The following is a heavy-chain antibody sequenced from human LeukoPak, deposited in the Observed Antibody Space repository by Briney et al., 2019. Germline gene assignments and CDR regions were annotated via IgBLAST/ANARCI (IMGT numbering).Heavy chain of an antibody. CDR1: GFSFSDDF. J-gene: IGHJ6*02. V-gene: IGHV3-11*01. Sequence: PGGSLRLSCAASGFSFSDDFMSWIRQAPGQRPEWVSYISHSGYTIQYADSVKGRFTISRDNAKNLLHLQMNSLRAEDTAVYYCARERGDIVAFWGQGTTVTVSS. D-gene: IGHD2-15*01. CDR2: ISHSGYTI. CDR3: ARERGDIVAF.